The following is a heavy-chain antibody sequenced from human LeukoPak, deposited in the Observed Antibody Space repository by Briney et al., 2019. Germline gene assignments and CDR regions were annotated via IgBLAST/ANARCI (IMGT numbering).Heavy chain of an antibody. CDR2: ISTYNGNT. V-gene: IGHV1-18*01. CDR3: ARVVAAGLNHFDY. Sequence: GASVKVSCKASGYTFTSYAISWVRQAPGQGLEWMGWISTYNGNTNSAQKLQGRVTMTTDTPTSTAYMELRSLRSDDTAVYYCARVVAAGLNHFDYWGQGTLVTVSS. D-gene: IGHD6-13*01. J-gene: IGHJ4*02. CDR1: GYTFTSYA.